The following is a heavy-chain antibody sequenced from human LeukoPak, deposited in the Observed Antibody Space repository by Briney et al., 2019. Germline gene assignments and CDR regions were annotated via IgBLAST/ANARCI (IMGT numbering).Heavy chain of an antibody. J-gene: IGHJ6*03. CDR2: MNPNSGNT. V-gene: IGHV1-8*01. CDR1: GYAFTSYD. CDR3: AIRYGSGEKYYYYYYMDV. D-gene: IGHD3-10*01. Sequence: ASVKVSCKASGYAFTSYDINWVRQATGQGLEWMGWMNPNSGNTGYAQKFQGRVTMTRNTSISTAYMELSSLRSEDTAVYYCAIRYGSGEKYYYYYYMDVWGKGTTVTVSS.